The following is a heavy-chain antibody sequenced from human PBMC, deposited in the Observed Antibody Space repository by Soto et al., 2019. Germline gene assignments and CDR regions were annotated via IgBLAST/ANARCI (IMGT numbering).Heavy chain of an antibody. CDR2: ISYDGSNK. D-gene: IGHD6-13*01. V-gene: IGHV3-30-3*01. Sequence: GGSLRLSCAASGFTFSSYAMHWVRQAPGKGLEWVAVISYDGSNKYYADSVKGRFTISRDNSKNTLYLQMNSLRPEDTAVYYCATEDMTAAGNTPNIWGLGSPVTVSS. CDR3: ATEDMTAAGNTPNI. J-gene: IGHJ4*02. CDR1: GFTFSSYA.